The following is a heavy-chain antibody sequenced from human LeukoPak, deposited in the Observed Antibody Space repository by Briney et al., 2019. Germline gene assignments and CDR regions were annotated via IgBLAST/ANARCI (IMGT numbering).Heavy chain of an antibody. J-gene: IGHJ3*02. CDR3: ARERGGGFLKNDAFDI. CDR1: GGTFSSYA. CDR2: IIPIFGTA. V-gene: IGHV1-69*13. Sequence: SVKVSCKASGGTFSSYAISWVRQAPGQGLEWMGRIIPIFGTANYAQKFQGRVTITADESTSTAYMELSSLRSEDTAVYYCARERGGGFLKNDAFDIWGQGTMVTVSS.